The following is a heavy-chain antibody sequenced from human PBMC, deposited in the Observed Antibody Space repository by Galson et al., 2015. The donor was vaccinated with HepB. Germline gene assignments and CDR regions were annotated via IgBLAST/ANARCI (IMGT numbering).Heavy chain of an antibody. Sequence: CAISGDSVSSNSAAWNWIRQSPSRGLEWLGRTYYRSKWYNDYAVSVKSRITINPDTSKNQFSLQLNSVTPEDTAVYYCARDPIVATILDYYYYGMDVWGQGTTVTVSS. CDR2: TYYRSKWYN. CDR1: GDSVSSNSAA. CDR3: ARDPIVATILDYYYYGMDV. J-gene: IGHJ6*02. V-gene: IGHV6-1*01. D-gene: IGHD5-12*01.